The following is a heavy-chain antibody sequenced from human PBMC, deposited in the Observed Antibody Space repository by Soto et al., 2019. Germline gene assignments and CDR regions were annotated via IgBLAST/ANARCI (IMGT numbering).Heavy chain of an antibody. CDR1: GFTFSSYG. Sequence: GGSLRLSCAASGFTFSSYGMHWVRQAPGKGLEWVAVIWYDGSNKYYADSVKGRFTISRDNSKNTLYLQMNSLRAEDTAVYYCARWGSTEYFDYWGQGTLVTVSS. CDR3: ARWGSTEYFDY. J-gene: IGHJ4*02. CDR2: IWYDGSNK. V-gene: IGHV3-33*01. D-gene: IGHD2-15*01.